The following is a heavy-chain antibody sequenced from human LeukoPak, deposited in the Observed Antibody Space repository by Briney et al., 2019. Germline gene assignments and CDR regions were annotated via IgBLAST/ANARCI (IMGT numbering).Heavy chain of an antibody. CDR2: IYYSGST. D-gene: IGHD6-13*01. V-gene: IGHV4-39*01. CDR1: GGSISSSSYY. J-gene: IGHJ3*02. CDR3: ARRAQDSSSWYSAFDI. Sequence: SETLSLTCTVSGGSISSSSYYWGWICQPPGKGLEWIGSIYYSGSTYYNPSLKSRVTISVDTSKNQFSLKLSSVTAADTAVYYCARRAQDSSSWYSAFDIWGQGTMVTVSS.